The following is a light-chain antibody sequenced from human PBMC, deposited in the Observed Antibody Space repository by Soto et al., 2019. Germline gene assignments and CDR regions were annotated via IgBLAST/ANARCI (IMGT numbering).Light chain of an antibody. CDR3: QHYDNLPRYT. V-gene: IGKV1-33*01. CDR1: QDISNS. CDR2: EAS. J-gene: IGKJ2*01. Sequence: DIQMTQSPSSLSTSVGERVTITCQASQDISNSLNWYQQKPGKAPNLQIYEASKLQTGVPSRFSGGGSGTHFTFTISNLQPEDIATYYCQHYDNLPRYTFGLGTKLEIK.